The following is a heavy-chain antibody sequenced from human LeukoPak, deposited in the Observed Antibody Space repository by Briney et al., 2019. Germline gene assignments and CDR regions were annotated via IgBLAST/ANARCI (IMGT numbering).Heavy chain of an antibody. CDR2: ISGSGGST. Sequence: AGGSLRLSCAASGFTFSSYAMSWVRQAPGKGQEWVSAISGSGGSTYYADSVKGRFTISRDNSKNTLYLQMNSLRAEDTAVYYCAIQGVGATGGFDYWGQGTLVTVSS. D-gene: IGHD1-26*01. CDR1: GFTFSSYA. CDR3: AIQGVGATGGFDY. J-gene: IGHJ4*02. V-gene: IGHV3-23*01.